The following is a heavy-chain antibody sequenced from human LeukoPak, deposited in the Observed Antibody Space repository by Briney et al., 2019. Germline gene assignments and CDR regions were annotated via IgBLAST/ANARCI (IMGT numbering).Heavy chain of an antibody. CDR2: INHSGST. V-gene: IGHV4-34*01. CDR3: ARGCFRRFDP. Sequence: PSETLSLTCAVSGGSIGSGGYSWSWIRQPPGKGLEWIGEINHSGSTNYNPSLKSRVTISVDTSKNQFSLKLSSVTAADTAVYYCARGCFRRFDPWGQGTLVTVSS. J-gene: IGHJ5*02. CDR1: GGSIGSGGYS.